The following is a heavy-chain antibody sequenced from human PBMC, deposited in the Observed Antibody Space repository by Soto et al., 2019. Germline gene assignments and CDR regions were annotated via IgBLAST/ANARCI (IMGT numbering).Heavy chain of an antibody. CDR3: ARSAVEMATIDY. V-gene: IGHV1-69*02. CDR2: IIPILGIA. CDR1: GGTFSSYT. J-gene: IGHJ4*02. D-gene: IGHD5-12*01. Sequence: QVQLVQSGAEVKKPGSSVKVSCKASGGTFSSYTISWVRQAPGQGLEWMGRIIPILGIANYAQKFQGRVTITADKSTSTAYMELSSLRSEDTAVYYCARSAVEMATIDYWGQRTLVTVSS.